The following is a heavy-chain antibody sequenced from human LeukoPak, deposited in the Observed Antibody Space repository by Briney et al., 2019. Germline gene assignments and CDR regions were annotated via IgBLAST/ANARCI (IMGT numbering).Heavy chain of an antibody. J-gene: IGHJ5*02. CDR2: IYHSGST. CDR3: ARAYSSSWYLNWFDP. V-gene: IGHV4-38-2*02. Sequence: SETLSLTCTVSGYSISSGYYWGWIRQPPGKGLEWIGNIYHSGSTYYNPSLKSRVTISIDKSKNQVSLKLSSVTAAHTAIYYCARAYSSSWYLNWFDPWGQGTLVTVSS. D-gene: IGHD6-13*01. CDR1: GYSISSGYY.